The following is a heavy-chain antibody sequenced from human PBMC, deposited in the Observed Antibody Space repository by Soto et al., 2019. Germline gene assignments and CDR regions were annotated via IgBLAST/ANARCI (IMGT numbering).Heavy chain of an antibody. CDR3: ATGGVKRGYSYGPRYYYYGIDV. CDR2: IIPIFGTA. D-gene: IGHD5-18*01. Sequence: QVQLVQSGAEVKKPGSSVKVSCKASGGPFSSYAISWVRQAPGQGLEWMGGIIPIFGTANYAQKFQGRVTITADQSTSTAYLELSSLSCYDAAVYYCATGGVKRGYSYGPRYYYYGIDVWGQGTTGTVSS. V-gene: IGHV1-69*01. CDR1: GGPFSSYA. J-gene: IGHJ6*02.